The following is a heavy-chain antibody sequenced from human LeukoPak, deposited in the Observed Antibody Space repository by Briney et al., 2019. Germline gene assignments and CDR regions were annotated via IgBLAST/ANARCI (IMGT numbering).Heavy chain of an antibody. D-gene: IGHD6-6*01. CDR2: INHSGST. V-gene: IGHV4-34*01. J-gene: IGHJ4*02. CDR1: GGSFSGYY. Sequence: ETLSLTCAVYGGSFSGYYWSWIRQPPGKGLEWIGEINHSGSTNYNPSLKSRVTISVDTSKNQFSLKLSSVTAADTAVYYCARDASIAARWKYYFDYWGQGTLVTVSS. CDR3: ARDASIAARWKYYFDY.